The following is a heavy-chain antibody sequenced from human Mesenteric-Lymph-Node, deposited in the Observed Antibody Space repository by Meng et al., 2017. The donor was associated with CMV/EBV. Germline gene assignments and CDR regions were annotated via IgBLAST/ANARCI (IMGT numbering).Heavy chain of an antibody. CDR3: AKWGGGYLDV. CDR1: GFIFSSYG. CDR2: IRYDGSNK. Sequence: GESLKISCVASGFIFSSYGMHWVRQAPGKGLEWVAFIRYDGSNKYYVESAKGRFTISRDNSKNTLYLQMNSLRAEDTAVYYCAKWGGGYLDVWGQGTTVTVSS. V-gene: IGHV3-30*02. J-gene: IGHJ6*02. D-gene: IGHD3-16*01.